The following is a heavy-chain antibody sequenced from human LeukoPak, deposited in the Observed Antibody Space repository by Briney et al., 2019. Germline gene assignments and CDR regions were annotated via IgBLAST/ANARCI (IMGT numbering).Heavy chain of an antibody. V-gene: IGHV4-59*01. CDR3: TRGSRYCSSGSCDGWFDT. Sequence: PSETLSLTCTVSGGSISSYYWSWIRQPPGKGLEWIGCIYYSGSTNYNPSLKSRVTISVDTSKNQFSLKLNSVTAADTAIYYCTRGSRYCSSGSCDGWFDTCGAGTLVTVSS. J-gene: IGHJ5*02. D-gene: IGHD2-15*01. CDR1: GGSISSYY. CDR2: IYYSGST.